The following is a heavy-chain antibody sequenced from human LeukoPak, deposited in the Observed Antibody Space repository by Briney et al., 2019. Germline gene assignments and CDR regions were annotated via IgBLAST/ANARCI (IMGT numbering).Heavy chain of an antibody. J-gene: IGHJ3*02. CDR1: GYTFTAYY. V-gene: IGHV1-2*02. CDR2: INPDSGVT. D-gene: IGHD3-16*01. Sequence: ASVKVSCKASGYTFTAYYMYWIRQAPGQGLEWMGWINPDSGVTNYAQRFQGRVTMTRDTSITTAFMELSRLTSDDTAVYYCARATGTWGHDGFDIWGQGSMVTVSS. CDR3: ARATGTWGHDGFDI.